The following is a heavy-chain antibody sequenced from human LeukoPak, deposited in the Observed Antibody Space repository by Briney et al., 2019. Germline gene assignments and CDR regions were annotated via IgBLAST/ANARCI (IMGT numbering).Heavy chain of an antibody. D-gene: IGHD3-22*01. CDR2: IYSGGGT. V-gene: IGHV3-53*01. CDR3: ARGLTYDRSGNLFDY. CDR1: GFTFSSYA. Sequence: GGSLRLSCAASGFTFSSYAMHWVRQAPGKGLEWVSVIYSGGGTYYADSVKGRFTISRDNSKNTLYLQMNSLRAEDTAVYYCARGLTYDRSGNLFDYWGQGTLVTVSS. J-gene: IGHJ4*02.